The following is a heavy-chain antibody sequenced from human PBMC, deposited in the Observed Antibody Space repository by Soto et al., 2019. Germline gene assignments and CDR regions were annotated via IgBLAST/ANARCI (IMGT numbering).Heavy chain of an antibody. J-gene: IGHJ5*02. D-gene: IGHD6-13*01. V-gene: IGHV4-30-4*01. CDR3: AREPQLVLFGWRWFDP. Sequence: QVQLQESGPGLVKPSQTLSLTCTVSGGSISSGDYYWSWIRQPPGKGLEWIGYIYYSGRTYYNPSLKSRVTISVDTSKNQFSLKLSSVTAADTAVYYCAREPQLVLFGWRWFDPWGQGTLVTVSS. CDR2: IYYSGRT. CDR1: GGSISSGDYY.